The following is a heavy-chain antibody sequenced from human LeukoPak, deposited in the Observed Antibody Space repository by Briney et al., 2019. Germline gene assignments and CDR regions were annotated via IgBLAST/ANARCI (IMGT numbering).Heavy chain of an antibody. V-gene: IGHV1-69*13. Sequence: SVKVSCKASGYTFTSYGISWVRQAPGQGLEWMGGIIPIFGTANHAQKFQGRVTVTADESTSTAYMELRSLRSDDTAVYYCAREEGDYSNTYNWFDPWGQGTLVTVSS. CDR1: GYTFTSYG. D-gene: IGHD4-11*01. J-gene: IGHJ5*02. CDR3: AREEGDYSNTYNWFDP. CDR2: IIPIFGTA.